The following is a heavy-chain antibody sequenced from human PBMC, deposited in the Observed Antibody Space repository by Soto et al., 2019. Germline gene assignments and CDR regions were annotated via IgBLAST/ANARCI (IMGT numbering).Heavy chain of an antibody. CDR2: LWYDGNNK. Sequence: PGGSLRLSCAASGFTFSDYGMQWVRQAPGKGLEWVAGLWYDGNNKNYGDSVKGRFTVSRDNSKNTLYLQMDSLRVEDTAVYYCVRGTGTTDYRGQRTLVTGSS. J-gene: IGHJ4*02. CDR1: GFTFSDYG. D-gene: IGHD1-1*01. CDR3: VRGTGTTDY. V-gene: IGHV3-33*01.